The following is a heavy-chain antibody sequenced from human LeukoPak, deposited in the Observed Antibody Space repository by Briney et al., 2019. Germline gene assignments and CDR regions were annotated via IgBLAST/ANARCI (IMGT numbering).Heavy chain of an antibody. CDR2: IKQDGSEK. V-gene: IGHV3-7*05. Sequence: GGSLRLSCAASGFTFSNYWMIWVRQAPGKGLEWVGNIKQDGSEKRYADSVKGRFTISRDNAKSSLYLQLNSLRVEDTAVYHCASTQTFDYWGQGTLVTVPS. CDR3: ASTQTFDY. J-gene: IGHJ4*02. CDR1: GFTFSNYW.